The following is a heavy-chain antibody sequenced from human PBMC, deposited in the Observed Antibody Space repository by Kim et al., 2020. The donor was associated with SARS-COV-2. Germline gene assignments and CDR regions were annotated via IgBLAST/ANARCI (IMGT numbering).Heavy chain of an antibody. Sequence: GGSLRLSCAASGFTFSSYAMNWVRQAPGKGLEWVAVISYDGSNKYYADSVKGRFTISRDNSKNMLYLQMNSLRAEDTAVYYCARARGGGFNYGIDYWGQGTLVTVSS. CDR3: ARARGGGFNYGIDY. V-gene: IGHV3-30-3*01. J-gene: IGHJ4*02. CDR1: GFTFSSYA. D-gene: IGHD5-18*01. CDR2: ISYDGSNK.